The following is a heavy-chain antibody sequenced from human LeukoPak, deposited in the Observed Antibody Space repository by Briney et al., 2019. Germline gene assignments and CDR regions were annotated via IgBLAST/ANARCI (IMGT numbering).Heavy chain of an antibody. CDR3: ARDLVVVPAAIGDAFDI. J-gene: IGHJ3*02. CDR2: INAGSGNT. D-gene: IGHD2-2*01. Sequence: ASVKVSCKASGYTFTSYAMHWVRQAPGQRLEWMGWINAGSGNTKYSQKFQGRVTITRDTSASTAYMELSSLRSEDTAVYYCARDLVVVPAAIGDAFDIWGQGTMVTVSS. V-gene: IGHV1-3*01. CDR1: GYTFTSYA.